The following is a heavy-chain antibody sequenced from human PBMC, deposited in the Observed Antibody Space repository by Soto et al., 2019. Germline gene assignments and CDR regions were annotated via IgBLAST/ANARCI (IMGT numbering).Heavy chain of an antibody. CDR3: STAYVYDFENSNYYRDAFDI. V-gene: IGHV5-51*01. J-gene: IGHJ3*02. CDR1: GYSFSFYW. CDR2: MYPDDSDI. Sequence: GESLKISCKASGYSFSFYWIGWVRQMPGKGLEWMAIMYPDDSDIRYSPSFEAHVTISADKSTSTAFLQWNSLKASDTAMYYCSTAYVYDFENSNYYRDAFDIWGQGTLVTVSS. D-gene: IGHD3-22*01.